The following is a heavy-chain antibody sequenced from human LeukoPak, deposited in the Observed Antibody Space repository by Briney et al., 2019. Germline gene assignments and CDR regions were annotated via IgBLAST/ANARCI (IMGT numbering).Heavy chain of an antibody. CDR1: GYTFITYG. CDR3: ARVVTGAYRGDY. CDR2: ISTYNSKT. D-gene: IGHD1-20*01. J-gene: IGHJ4*02. V-gene: IGHV1-18*01. Sequence: ASVKVSRKASGYTFITYGIIWVRQAPGQGLEWMGWISTYNSKTNYAQKFQGRVTMTTDTSTSTAYMELRSLRSDDTAVYYCARVVTGAYRGDYWGQGTLVTVSS.